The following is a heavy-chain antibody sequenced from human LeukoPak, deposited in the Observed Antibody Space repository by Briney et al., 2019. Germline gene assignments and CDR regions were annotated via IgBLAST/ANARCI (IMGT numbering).Heavy chain of an antibody. CDR3: AREGYFGSGIDYYYGMDV. Sequence: ASVKVSYKTSGYTFTNYGLSWVRQAPGQGLEWTGWISAYNGNTNYAQKLQGRVTMTTDTSTSTAYMELRSLRSDDTAVYYCAREGYFGSGIDYYYGMDVWGQGTKVTVSS. J-gene: IGHJ6*02. CDR2: ISAYNGNT. V-gene: IGHV1-18*01. D-gene: IGHD3-10*01. CDR1: GYTFTNYG.